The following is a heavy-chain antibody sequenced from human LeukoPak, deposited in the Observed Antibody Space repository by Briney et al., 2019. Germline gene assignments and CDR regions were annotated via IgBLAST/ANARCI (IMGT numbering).Heavy chain of an antibody. Sequence: GGSLRLSCAASGNYWMHWVRQAPGKGLVWVSHINSDGSWTSYADSVKGRFTISRDNARNSLYLQMNNLRGEDTAIYYCARDAGNSGYGCDLWGQGTLVTVSS. V-gene: IGHV3-74*01. J-gene: IGHJ5*02. CDR1: GNYW. CDR3: ARDAGNSGYGCDL. CDR2: INSDGSWT. D-gene: IGHD5-12*01.